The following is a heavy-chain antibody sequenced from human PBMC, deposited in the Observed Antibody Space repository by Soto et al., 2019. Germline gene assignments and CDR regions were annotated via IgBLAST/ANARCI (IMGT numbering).Heavy chain of an antibody. CDR2: ISAYNGNT. Sequence: QVQLVQSGAEVKKPGASVKVSCKASGYTFTSYGISWVRQAPGQGLEWMGWISAYNGNTKYAQKLQGRVTMTTDTSTSTAYMELRSLRSDATAVYYCARGRRVVVVPASMSANVFQPFDYWGQGTLVTVSS. D-gene: IGHD2-2*01. V-gene: IGHV1-18*01. CDR3: ARGRRVVVVPASMSANVFQPFDY. J-gene: IGHJ4*02. CDR1: GYTFTSYG.